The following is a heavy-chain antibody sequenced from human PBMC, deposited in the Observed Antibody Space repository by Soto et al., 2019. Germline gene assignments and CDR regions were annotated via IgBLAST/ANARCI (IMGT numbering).Heavy chain of an antibody. V-gene: IGHV4-30-4*01. CDR2: IYYSGST. D-gene: IGHD3-3*01. CDR3: ARTVPSAGAPFWSGDLDYRFDP. CDR1: GGSISSGDYY. J-gene: IGHJ5*02. Sequence: QVQLQESGPGLVKPSQTLSLTCTVSGGSISSGDYYWCWIRQPPGKGLEWIGYIYYSGSTYYNPSLKSRVTISVDTSKNQFSLKLSSVTAADTAVYYCARTVPSAGAPFWSGDLDYRFDPWGQGTLVTVSS.